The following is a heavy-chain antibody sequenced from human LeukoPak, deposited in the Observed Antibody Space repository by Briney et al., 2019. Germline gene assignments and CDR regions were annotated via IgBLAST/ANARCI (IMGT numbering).Heavy chain of an antibody. CDR2: IKPDGSEK. CDR3: ARDASALY. J-gene: IGHJ4*02. CDR1: GFTFSNYA. V-gene: IGHV3-7*01. Sequence: GGSLRLSCAASGFTFSNYAMRRVRQAPGKGLEWVASIKPDGSEKYYLDSVKGRFTISRDNARDSLYLQMNSLRDDDTSVYFCARDASALYWGRGTLVTVSS. D-gene: IGHD6-19*01.